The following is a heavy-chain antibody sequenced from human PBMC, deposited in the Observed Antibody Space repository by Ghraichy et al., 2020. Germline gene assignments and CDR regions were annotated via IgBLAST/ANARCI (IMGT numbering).Heavy chain of an antibody. CDR3: ARDSGGDSEGRFGY. D-gene: IGHD2-21*01. CDR1: GFTFDDYA. J-gene: IGHJ4*02. V-gene: IGHV3-9*01. Sequence: GGSLRLSCAASGFTFDDYAMHWVRQVPGKGLEWVSAISGNSRHIDYADFVKGRFSVSRDNAKKSLFLQLNSLRNEDTAFYYCARDSGGDSEGRFGYWGQGTLVTVSS. CDR2: ISGNSRHI.